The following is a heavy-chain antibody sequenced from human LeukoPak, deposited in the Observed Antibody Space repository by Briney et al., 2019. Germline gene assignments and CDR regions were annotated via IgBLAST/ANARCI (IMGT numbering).Heavy chain of an antibody. CDR1: RFTFSDYY. CDR2: ISSSGSTI. V-gene: IGHV3-11*04. CDR3: AREGSGSYLDY. J-gene: IGHJ4*02. D-gene: IGHD1-26*01. Sequence: GGSLRLSCAASRFTFSDYYMSWIRQAPGKGLEWVSYISSSGSTIYYADSVKGRFTISRDNSKNTLYLQMNSLRAEDTAVYYCAREGSGSYLDYWGQGTLVTVSS.